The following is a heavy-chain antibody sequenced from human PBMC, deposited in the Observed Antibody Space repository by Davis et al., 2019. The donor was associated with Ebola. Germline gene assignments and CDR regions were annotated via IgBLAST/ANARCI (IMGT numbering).Heavy chain of an antibody. CDR3: ARLRAHRYYYYGMDV. Sequence: GESLKISCKAYGYSFDTFWTAWVRQMPGKGLEWMGIIYPFDSDAKYSPSFQGHVTISADKSINTAYLQWNSLKASDTAMYYCARLRAHRYYYYGMDVWGQGTTVTVSS. J-gene: IGHJ6*02. V-gene: IGHV5-51*01. CDR1: GYSFDTFW. CDR2: IYPFDSDA.